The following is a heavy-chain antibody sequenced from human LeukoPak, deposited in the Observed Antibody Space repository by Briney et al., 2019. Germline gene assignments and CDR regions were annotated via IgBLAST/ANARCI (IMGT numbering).Heavy chain of an antibody. Sequence: GGSLRLSCAASGFTFSSYSMNWVRQAPGKGLEWVSSISSSSSYIFYADSVKGRFTISRDNAKNSLYLQMNSLRAEDTAVYYCARGAYYYDSSGYYDWGEGTLVTASA. CDR2: ISSSSSYI. V-gene: IGHV3-21*01. J-gene: IGHJ4*02. D-gene: IGHD3-22*01. CDR3: ARGAYYYDSSGYYD. CDR1: GFTFSSYS.